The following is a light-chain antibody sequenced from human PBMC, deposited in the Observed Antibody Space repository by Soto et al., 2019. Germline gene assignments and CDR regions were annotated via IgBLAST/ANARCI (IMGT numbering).Light chain of an antibody. Sequence: QSALTQPASASGSPGQSVTISCTGNSSDVGGYNYVSWYQQHPGKVPKLMVYEVNKRPSGVPDRFSGSKSGNTASLTVSGLQAEEEADYYCTSYAGGNNVFGTGTKLTVL. CDR3: TSYAGGNNV. V-gene: IGLV2-8*01. J-gene: IGLJ1*01. CDR1: SSDVGGYNY. CDR2: EVN.